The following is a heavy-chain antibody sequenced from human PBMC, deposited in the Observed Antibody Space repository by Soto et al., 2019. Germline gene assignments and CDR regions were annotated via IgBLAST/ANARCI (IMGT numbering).Heavy chain of an antibody. D-gene: IGHD4-17*01. V-gene: IGHV3-74*01. Sequence: EVQLGESGGGLVQPGGSLRLSCTDSGFTFIGDWMHWVRQAPGKGLVWVSRIGPHENGLNYADSVKGRFTITRDNAKNTVDLQMNNLRVEYKAVYFCTREPCGDRASWGQGSPVTVSS. J-gene: IGHJ4*02. CDR1: GFTFIGDW. CDR3: TREPCGDRAS. CDR2: IGPHENGL.